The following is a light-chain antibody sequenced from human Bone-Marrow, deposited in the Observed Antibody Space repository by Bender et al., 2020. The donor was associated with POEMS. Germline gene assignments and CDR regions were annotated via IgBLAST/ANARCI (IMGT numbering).Light chain of an antibody. Sequence: QSALTQPPSASGSPGQSVTISCTGTSSDVGGYNYVSWYQQYPGKAPKVMIYEVTKRPSGVSNRFSGSKSGNTASLTIPGLQAEDEADYFCLSYAGTRTLMIFGGGTKLTVL. CDR3: LSYAGTRTLMI. CDR2: EVT. V-gene: IGLV2-8*01. CDR1: SSDVGGYNY. J-gene: IGLJ2*01.